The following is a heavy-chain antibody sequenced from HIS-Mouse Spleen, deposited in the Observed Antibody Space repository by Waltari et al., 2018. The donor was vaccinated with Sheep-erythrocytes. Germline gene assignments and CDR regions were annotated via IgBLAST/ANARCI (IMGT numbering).Heavy chain of an antibody. J-gene: IGHJ4*02. CDR3: ARVASGATFDY. CDR1: GFTFSSYS. CDR2: ISSSSSYI. V-gene: IGHV3-21*01. Sequence: CAASGFTFSSYSMNWVRQAPGKGLEWVSSISSSSSYIYYADSVTGRFTISRDNAKNSLYLQMNSLRAEDTAVYYCARVASGATFDYWGQGTLVTVSS. D-gene: IGHD1-26*01.